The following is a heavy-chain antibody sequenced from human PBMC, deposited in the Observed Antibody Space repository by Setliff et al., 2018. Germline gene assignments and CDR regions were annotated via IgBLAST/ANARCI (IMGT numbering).Heavy chain of an antibody. CDR2: INSDGSTT. Sequence: AVGSLRLSCAASGFTFSTYWMHWVRQAPGKGLVWVSRINSDGSTTSYADSVKGRFTISRDNTKNTLYLQMNSLGAEDTAVYYCVSWLYYYYYGVDVWGQGTTVTVSS. CDR1: GFTFSTYW. J-gene: IGHJ6*02. V-gene: IGHV3-74*01. D-gene: IGHD6-13*01. CDR3: VSWLYYYYYGVDV.